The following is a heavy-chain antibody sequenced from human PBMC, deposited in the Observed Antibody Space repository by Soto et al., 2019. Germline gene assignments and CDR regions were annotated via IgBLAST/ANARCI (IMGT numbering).Heavy chain of an antibody. V-gene: IGHV1-58*01. J-gene: IGHJ4*02. Sequence: ASENVSCKASGFTFTRSAVSRGRPARRQRDERVGRYRGGSGNKNYAQKFQETVTIARYMSTNTVCLELSSLRAEDTSVYDSADIGVYYDHCGQGTLVTVSS. D-gene: IGHD2-15*01. CDR1: GFTFTRSA. CDR2: YRGGSGNK. CDR3: ADIGVYYDH.